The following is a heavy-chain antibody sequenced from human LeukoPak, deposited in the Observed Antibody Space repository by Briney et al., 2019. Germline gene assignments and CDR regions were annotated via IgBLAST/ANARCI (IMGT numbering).Heavy chain of an antibody. J-gene: IGHJ3*02. CDR1: GGSVSSGSYY. Sequence: PSETLSLTCTVSGGSVSSGSYYWSWIRQPPGKGLEWIGYIYYSGSTYYNPSLKSRVTISVDTSKNQFSLKLSSVTAADTAVYYCARDPTRSDAFDIWGQGTMVTVSS. CDR2: IYYSGST. CDR3: ARDPTRSDAFDI. V-gene: IGHV4-61*01. D-gene: IGHD3-10*01.